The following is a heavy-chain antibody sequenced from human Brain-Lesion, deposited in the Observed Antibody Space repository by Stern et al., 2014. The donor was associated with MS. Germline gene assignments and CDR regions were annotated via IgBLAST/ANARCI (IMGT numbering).Heavy chain of an antibody. Sequence: VQLVESGPGLVKPSETLSLTCTVAGGSVSSTSYAWALIRQPPGKGLEWIGSIYYSGNTYYSPSLKSRLTISLDTSKNQFSLPLRFVTAADTAVYYCAGEEDIRYCSGGSCTGNWFDPWGQGTLVTVSS. D-gene: IGHD2-15*01. CDR3: AGEEDIRYCSGGSCTGNWFDP. J-gene: IGHJ5*02. CDR2: IYYSGNT. V-gene: IGHV4-39*01. CDR1: GGSVSSTSYA.